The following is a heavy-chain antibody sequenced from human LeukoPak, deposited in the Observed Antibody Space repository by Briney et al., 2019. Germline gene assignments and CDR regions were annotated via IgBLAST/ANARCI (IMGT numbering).Heavy chain of an antibody. Sequence: SETLSLTCAVYGGSFSDYYWGWVRQAPEKGLEWIAEISHIGRTNYKASLQSRVSVSADISRNQFSLKLTSVIAADTAVYYCVRERASVFDIWGQGTVVTVSS. V-gene: IGHV4-34*01. J-gene: IGHJ3*02. CDR3: VRERASVFDI. CDR1: GGSFSDYY. CDR2: ISHIGRT. D-gene: IGHD1-26*01.